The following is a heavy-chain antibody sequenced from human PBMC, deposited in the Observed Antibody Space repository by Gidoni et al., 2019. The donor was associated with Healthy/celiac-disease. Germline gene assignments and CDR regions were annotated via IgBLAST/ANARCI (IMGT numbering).Heavy chain of an antibody. CDR2: INHSGST. J-gene: IGHJ4*02. CDR1: GGSFSGYY. V-gene: IGHV4-34*01. D-gene: IGHD3-3*01. CDR3: ARGRRGYYDFWSGYYPTAFDY. Sequence: QVQLQQWGAGLLNPSETLSLTCAVYGGSFSGYYWSWIRQPPGKGREWIGEINHSGSTNYNPSLKSRVTISVDTSKNQFSLKLSSVTAADTAVYYCARGRRGYYDFWSGYYPTAFDYWGQGTLVTVSS.